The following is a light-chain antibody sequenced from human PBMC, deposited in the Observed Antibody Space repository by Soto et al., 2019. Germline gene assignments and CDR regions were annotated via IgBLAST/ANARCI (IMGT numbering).Light chain of an antibody. J-gene: IGKJ4*01. CDR2: GAS. V-gene: IGKV3-20*01. CDR3: QQCGSSPLT. CDR1: QSVSSSY. Sequence: EIVLTQSPGTLSLSPGERATLSCRASQSVSSSYLAWYQQKPGQPPRLLIYGASSRATGIPDRFSGSGSGTDFTLTITRLEPEDFAVYYCQQCGSSPLTFGGGTKVESK.